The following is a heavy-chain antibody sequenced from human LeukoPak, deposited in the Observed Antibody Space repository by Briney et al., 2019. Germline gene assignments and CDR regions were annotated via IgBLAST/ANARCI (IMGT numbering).Heavy chain of an antibody. D-gene: IGHD3-10*01. V-gene: IGHV3-30*01. Sequence: GGSLRLSCAASGFTFSSYAMHWVRQAPGKGLEWVAGISYGGSNKYYADSVKGRFTISRDNSQNTLYLQMNSLRDEDTAVYYCARHPPELHEYYFEYWGQGTLVTASS. CDR1: GFTFSSYA. CDR3: ARHPPELHEYYFEY. J-gene: IGHJ4*02. CDR2: ISYGGSNK.